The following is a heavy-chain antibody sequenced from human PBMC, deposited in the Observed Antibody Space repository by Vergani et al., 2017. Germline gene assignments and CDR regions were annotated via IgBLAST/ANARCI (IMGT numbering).Heavy chain of an antibody. V-gene: IGHV3-23*01. Sequence: EVQLLESGGGLVQPGGSLRLSCAASGFTFRSYAMSWVRPAPGKGLEWVSAISGSGGSTYYTDSVKGRLTISRYNSKNQLYLQMNSLRAEDTAVYYCAXAGRLWFGELLSIDYYYYYDMDVWGKGTTVTVSS. CDR2: ISGSGGST. J-gene: IGHJ6*03. CDR3: AXAGRLWFGELLSIDYYYYYDMDV. D-gene: IGHD3-10*01. CDR1: GFTFRSYA.